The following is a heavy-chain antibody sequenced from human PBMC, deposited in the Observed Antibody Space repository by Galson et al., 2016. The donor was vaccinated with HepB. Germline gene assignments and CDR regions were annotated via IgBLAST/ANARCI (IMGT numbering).Heavy chain of an antibody. D-gene: IGHD2-8*01. CDR1: GFTFSDYA. J-gene: IGHJ3*01. Sequence: SLRLSCAASGFTFSDYAMGWVRQAPGRGLEWVSGISGLGSNTYYADSVKGRVTISRDNSKNTLHLQMNSLRVEDTAVYYCAKGGRVTSGDENWGQGTVVTVSS. CDR3: AKGGRVTSGDEN. V-gene: IGHV3-23*01. CDR2: ISGLGSNT.